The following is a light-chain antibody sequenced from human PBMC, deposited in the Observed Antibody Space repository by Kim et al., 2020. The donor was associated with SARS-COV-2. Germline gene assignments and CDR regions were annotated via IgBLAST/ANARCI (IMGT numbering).Light chain of an antibody. V-gene: IGKV3-20*01. CDR2: GAS. CDR3: QQYGSSPYT. CDR1: QSVSSNY. J-gene: IGKJ2*01. Sequence: LAPGDRATLSCGASQSVSSNYLAWYLQQPGQAPRLLIYGASSRATGIPDRFSGSGSGTDFTLTISRLEPEDFAVYYCQQYGSSPYTVGQGTKLEI.